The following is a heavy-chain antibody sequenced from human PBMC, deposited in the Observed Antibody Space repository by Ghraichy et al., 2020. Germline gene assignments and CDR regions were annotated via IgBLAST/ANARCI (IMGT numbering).Heavy chain of an antibody. D-gene: IGHD1-1*01. J-gene: IGHJ6*02. Sequence: LSLTCAASGFTFSSYEMNWVRQAPGNGLEWVSYISSSGSTIYYADSVKGRFTISRDNAKNSLYLQMNSLRAEDTAVYYCARSQLSLYYYYGMDVWGQGTTVTVSS. CDR3: ARSQLSLYYYYGMDV. CDR2: ISSSGSTI. V-gene: IGHV3-48*03. CDR1: GFTFSSYE.